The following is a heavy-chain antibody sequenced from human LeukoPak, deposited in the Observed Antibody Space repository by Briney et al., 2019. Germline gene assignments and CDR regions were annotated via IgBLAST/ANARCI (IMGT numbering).Heavy chain of an antibody. D-gene: IGHD3-3*01. CDR2: IHSGGST. CDR3: VKPLTSVGNHMET. Sequence: GGSLRLSCAASGLIVSSNYMSWVRQAPGKGLECVSVIHSGGSTYYADSVQGRFTISRDNSKNTLFLHLSNLEVADAGTYFCVKPLTSVGNHMETWGQGTLVTVSS. CDR1: GLIVSSNY. V-gene: IGHV3-53*01. J-gene: IGHJ4*02.